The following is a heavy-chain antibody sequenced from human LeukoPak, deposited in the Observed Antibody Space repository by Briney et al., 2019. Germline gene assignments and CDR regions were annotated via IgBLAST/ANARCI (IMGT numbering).Heavy chain of an antibody. J-gene: IGHJ4*02. V-gene: IGHV4-34*01. CDR1: GGSFSGYY. D-gene: IGHD2-2*02. CDR3: ARGLVVPAAIRI. Sequence: PSETLSLTCAVYGGSFSGYYWSWIRQPPGKGLEWIGEINHSGSTYYNPSLKSRVTISVDTSKNQFSLKLSSVTAADTAVYYCARGLVVPAAIRIWGQGTLVTVSS. CDR2: INHSGST.